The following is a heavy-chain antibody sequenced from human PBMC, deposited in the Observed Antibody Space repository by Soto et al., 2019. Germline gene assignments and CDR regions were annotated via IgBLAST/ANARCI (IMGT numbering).Heavy chain of an antibody. Sequence: GGSLRLSCAAFGFTFSSYAMSWVRQAPGKGLEWVSAISGSGGSTYYADSVKGRFTISRDNSKNTLYLQMNSLRAEDTAVYYCAKDVAAGPRRFVFDYWGQGTLVTVSS. J-gene: IGHJ4*02. CDR3: AKDVAAGPRRFVFDY. CDR2: ISGSGGST. CDR1: GFTFSSYA. V-gene: IGHV3-23*01. D-gene: IGHD6-13*01.